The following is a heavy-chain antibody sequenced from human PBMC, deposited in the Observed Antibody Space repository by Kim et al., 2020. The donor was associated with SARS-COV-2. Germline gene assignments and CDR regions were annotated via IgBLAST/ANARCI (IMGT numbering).Heavy chain of an antibody. V-gene: IGHV4-34*01. CDR3: ARGRGVRSGNARYDSSIVGATYDWFDP. CDR1: GGSFSGYY. J-gene: IGHJ5*02. CDR2: INHSGST. Sequence: SETLSLTCAVYGGSFSGYYWSWIRQPPGKGLEWIGEINHSGSTNYNPSLKSRVTISVDTSKNQFSLKLSSVTAADTAVYYCARGRGVRSGNARYDSSIVGATYDWFDPWGQGTLVTVSS. D-gene: IGHD1-26*01.